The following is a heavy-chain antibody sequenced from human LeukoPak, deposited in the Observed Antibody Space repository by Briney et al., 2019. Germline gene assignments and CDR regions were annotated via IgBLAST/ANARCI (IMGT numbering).Heavy chain of an antibody. J-gene: IGHJ4*02. CDR3: ARAENLGYCSGGSCYATVFDY. D-gene: IGHD2-15*01. CDR2: ISSSGSTI. V-gene: IGHV3-48*03. Sequence: GGSLRLSCAASGFTFSSYEVNWVRQAPGKGLEWVSYISSSGSTIYYADSVKGRFTISRDNAKNSLYLQMNSLRAEDTAVYYCARAENLGYCSGGSCYATVFDYWGQGTLVTVSS. CDR1: GFTFSSYE.